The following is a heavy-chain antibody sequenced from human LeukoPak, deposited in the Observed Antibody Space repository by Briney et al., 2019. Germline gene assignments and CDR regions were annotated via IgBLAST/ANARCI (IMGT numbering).Heavy chain of an antibody. J-gene: IGHJ4*02. D-gene: IGHD3-10*01. CDR1: GEFFSGYY. CDR2: INHSGTT. Sequence: SETLSLTCDVYGEFFSGYYWSWIRQPPGKGLEWMGDINHSGTTKYNPSLKSRVTLLIDISKSHFSLKLNSVTAADTAVYYCARLPLGAFGEVLNFDLWGQGTVVTVSS. V-gene: IGHV4-34*01. CDR3: ARLPLGAFGEVLNFDL.